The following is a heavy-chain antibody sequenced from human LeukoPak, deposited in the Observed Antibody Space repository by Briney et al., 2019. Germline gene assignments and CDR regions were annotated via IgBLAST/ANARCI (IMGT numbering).Heavy chain of an antibody. J-gene: IGHJ4*02. CDR3: AIDNGYCSGGSCYLLDY. V-gene: IGHV1-69*05. Sequence: ASVKVSCKASGGTFSSYAISWVRQAPGQGLEWMGGVIPIFGTANYAQKFQGRVTITTDESTSTAYMELSSLRSEDTAVYYCAIDNGYCSGGSCYLLDYGGQGTLVTVSS. D-gene: IGHD2-15*01. CDR1: GGTFSSYA. CDR2: VIPIFGTA.